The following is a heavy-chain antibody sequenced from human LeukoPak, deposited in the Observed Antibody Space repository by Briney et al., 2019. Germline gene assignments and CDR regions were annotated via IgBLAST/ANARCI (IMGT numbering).Heavy chain of an antibody. CDR3: AELGITMIGGV. V-gene: IGHV3-48*04. CDR1: GFTFSSYN. J-gene: IGHJ6*04. Sequence: GGSLRLSCAASGFTFSSYNMNWVRQAPGKGLEWVSYISSSGSTIYYADSVKGRFTISRDNAENSLYLQMNSPRAEDTAVYYCAELGITMIGGVWGKGTTVTISS. CDR2: ISSSGSTI. D-gene: IGHD3-10*02.